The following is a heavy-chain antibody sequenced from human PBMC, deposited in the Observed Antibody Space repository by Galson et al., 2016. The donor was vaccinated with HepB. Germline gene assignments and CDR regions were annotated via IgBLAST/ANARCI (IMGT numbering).Heavy chain of an antibody. CDR3: ARDWNCGGGCYPFDN. CDR2: ISWNGDSK. J-gene: IGHJ5*02. D-gene: IGHD2-21*01. Sequence: SLRLSCAASGFTFDDYAMYWVRQFPGKGLEWVSGISWNGDSKGYADSVMGRFTVSRDNAKNSVYLQMNNLRAEDTAVYYCARDWNCGGGCYPFDNWGQGTLVTVSP. CDR1: GFTFDDYA. V-gene: IGHV3-9*01.